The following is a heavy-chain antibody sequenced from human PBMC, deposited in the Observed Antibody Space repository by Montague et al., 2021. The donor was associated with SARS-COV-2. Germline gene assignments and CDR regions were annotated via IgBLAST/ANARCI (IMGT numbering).Heavy chain of an antibody. Sequence: SETLSLTCNVSGGSISSSTYYWGWIRQPPGKGLEWIGNLYNGGTTYYSPSLKSRVIISVDTSKNHFSLNMASVTAADTAVYYCARTSKLRESSSGNYYYRAMDVWGQGTTVTVSS. CDR2: LYNGGTT. D-gene: IGHD3-22*01. J-gene: IGHJ6*02. CDR3: ARTSKLRESSSGNYYYRAMDV. CDR1: GGSISSSTYY. V-gene: IGHV4-39*02.